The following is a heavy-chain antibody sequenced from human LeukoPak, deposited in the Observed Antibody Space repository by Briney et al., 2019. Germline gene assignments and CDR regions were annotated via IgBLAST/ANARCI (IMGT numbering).Heavy chain of an antibody. CDR3: VSDSGTRSGGDS. V-gene: IGHV3-74*01. D-gene: IGHD1-26*01. CDR1: GFSLKTFW. Sequence: PGGSLRLSCAASGFSLKTFWIHWIRQAPGGRLVWVSGISPDGSISTCADSVKGRFAISRDNAKNTLYLQMNRLRADDSAIYYCVSDSGTRSGGDSWGLGTLVTVSS. J-gene: IGHJ4*02. CDR2: ISPDGSIS.